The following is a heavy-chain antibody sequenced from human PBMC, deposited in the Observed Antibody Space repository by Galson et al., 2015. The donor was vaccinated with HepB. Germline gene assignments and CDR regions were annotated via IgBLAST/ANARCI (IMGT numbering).Heavy chain of an antibody. D-gene: IGHD5-24*01. V-gene: IGHV3-30*04. CDR3: ARSISMATNRCDY. J-gene: IGHJ4*02. CDR1: GFTFSSYA. CDR2: ISYDGSNK. Sequence: SLRLSCAASGFTFSSYAMHWVRQAPGEGLEWVAVISYDGSNKYYADSVKGRFIISRDNSKNTLYLQMNSLRAEDTAVYYCARSISMATNRCDYWGQGTLVTVPS.